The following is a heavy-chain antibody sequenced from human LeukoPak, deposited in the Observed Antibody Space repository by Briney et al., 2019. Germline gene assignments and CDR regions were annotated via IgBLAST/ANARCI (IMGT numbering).Heavy chain of an antibody. CDR3: VRDISWLGFDY. J-gene: IGHJ4*02. D-gene: IGHD6-19*01. CDR1: GFTFSNYA. CDR2: ISGSGGST. V-gene: IGHV3-23*01. Sequence: GGSLRLSCAGSGFTFSNYALSWVRQAPGKGLEWVSAISGSGGSTYYSDSVKGRFTISRDNSKNTLYLQMNSLRAEDTALYYCVRDISWLGFDYWGQGILVTVSS.